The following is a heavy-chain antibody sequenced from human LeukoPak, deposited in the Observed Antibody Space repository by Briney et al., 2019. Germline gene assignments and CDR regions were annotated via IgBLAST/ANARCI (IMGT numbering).Heavy chain of an antibody. D-gene: IGHD2-2*01. V-gene: IGHV4-31*03. CDR3: ARVLGSSTSSWFDP. J-gene: IGHJ5*02. CDR2: IYYSGST. CDR1: GGSISSGGYY. Sequence: RSSETLSLTCTVSGGSISSGGYYWSWIRQHPGKGLEWIGYIYYSGSTYYNPSLKSRVTISVDTSKNQFSLKLSSVTAADTAVYYCARVLGSSTSSWFDPWGQGTLVTVSS.